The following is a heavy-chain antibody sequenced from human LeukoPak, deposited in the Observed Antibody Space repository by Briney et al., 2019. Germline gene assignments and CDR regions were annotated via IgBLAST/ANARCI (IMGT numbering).Heavy chain of an antibody. J-gene: IGHJ4*02. CDR2: ISYTGST. D-gene: IGHD3-22*01. CDR1: GGSISSNY. Sequence: SETLSLTRTLSGGSISSNYWSWIRQPPGKGLEWVGYISYTGSTHYNPSLKSRVTISLDTSKTQFSLKLSSVTAADTAVYYCAQIRPSTYYDSSGSFDYWGQGTLVAVSS. V-gene: IGHV4-59*08. CDR3: AQIRPSTYYDSSGSFDY.